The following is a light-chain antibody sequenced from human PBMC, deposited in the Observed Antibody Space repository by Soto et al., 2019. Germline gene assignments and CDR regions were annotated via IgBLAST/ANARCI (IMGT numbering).Light chain of an antibody. Sequence: QSVLTQPASVSGSPGQSITISCSGISSGHYVSWYQQHPGTAPKLIIYAVTSRPSGASNRFSGSKSGNTASLTISGLQAEDEPDYYCSSYTSSTIVVFGGGTKLTVL. CDR1: SSGHY. V-gene: IGLV2-14*01. J-gene: IGLJ2*01. CDR3: SSYTSSTIVV. CDR2: AVT.